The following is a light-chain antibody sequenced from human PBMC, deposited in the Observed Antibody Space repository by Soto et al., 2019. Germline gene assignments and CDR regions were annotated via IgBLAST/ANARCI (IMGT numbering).Light chain of an antibody. J-gene: IGKJ4*01. V-gene: IGKV3-15*01. CDR1: QSVSSN. Sequence: EIVLTQSPGTLSLSPGERATLSCRASQSVSSNYITWYQQKPGQAPRLLIYGASTRATGIPARFSGSGSGTEFTLTISSLQSEDFAVYYCQQYNNWPALTFGGGTKVDI. CDR3: QQYNNWPALT. CDR2: GAS.